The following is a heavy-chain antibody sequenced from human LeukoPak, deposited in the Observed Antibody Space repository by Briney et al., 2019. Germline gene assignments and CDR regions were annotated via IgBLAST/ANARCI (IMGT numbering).Heavy chain of an antibody. J-gene: IGHJ5*02. CDR3: ARGQGGTRYNWFDP. V-gene: IGHV3-30*04. Sequence: GRSLRLSCAASGFTFSSYAMHWVRQAPGKGLEWVAFISYDGSNKYYADSVKGRFTISRDNSKNTLYLQMNSLRAEDTAVYYCARGQGGTRYNWFDPWGQGTPVTVSS. CDR1: GFTFSSYA. D-gene: IGHD1-1*01. CDR2: ISYDGSNK.